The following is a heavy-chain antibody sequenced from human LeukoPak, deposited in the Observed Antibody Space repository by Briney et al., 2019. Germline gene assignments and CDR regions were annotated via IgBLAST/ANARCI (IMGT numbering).Heavy chain of an antibody. D-gene: IGHD4-17*01. V-gene: IGHV4-59*01. CDR2: IHYSGNT. J-gene: IGHJ5*02. CDR1: GGSISIYY. CDR3: ARGNTVWRP. Sequence: PSETLSLTCTVSGGSISIYYWSWIRQPPGKGLEWIGYIHYSGNTNYNPSLKSRVTISVDTSKNQFSLKLSSVTAADTAVYYCARGNTVWRPWGQGTLVTVSS.